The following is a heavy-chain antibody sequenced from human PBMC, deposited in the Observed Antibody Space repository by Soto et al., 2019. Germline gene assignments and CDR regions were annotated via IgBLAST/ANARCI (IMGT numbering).Heavy chain of an antibody. CDR1: GFALTISGVG. J-gene: IGHJ4*02. D-gene: IGHD6-13*01. V-gene: IGHV2-5*04. Sequence: QITLKESGPTLVKPTQTLTLTCTVSGFALTISGVGVGWIRQPPGKALECLALVLWNDDKRYSPSLKSRLTDINATSKHRVVLNMTSQDPVDTSTYYCIPPGYSTSWTALDYWGKATLVTVSS. CDR2: VLWNDDK. CDR3: IPPGYSTSWTALDY.